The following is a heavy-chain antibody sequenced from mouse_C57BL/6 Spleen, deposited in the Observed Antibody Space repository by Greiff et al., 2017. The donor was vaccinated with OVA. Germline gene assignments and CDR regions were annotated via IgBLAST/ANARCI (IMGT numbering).Heavy chain of an antibody. V-gene: IGHV5-17*01. CDR3: ARSDYYGTLYYAMDY. J-gene: IGHJ4*01. Sequence: VQGVESGGGLVKPGGSLKLSCAASGFTFSDYGMHWVRQAPEKGLEWVAYISSGSSTIYYADTVKGRFTISRDNAKNTLFLQMTSLRSEDTAMYYCARSDYYGTLYYAMDYWGQGTSVTVSS. CDR1: GFTFSDYG. CDR2: ISSGSSTI. D-gene: IGHD1-1*01.